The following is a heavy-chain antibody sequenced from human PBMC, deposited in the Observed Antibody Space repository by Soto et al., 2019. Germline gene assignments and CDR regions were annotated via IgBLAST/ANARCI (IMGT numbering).Heavy chain of an antibody. CDR3: ASRQVVPAAILGYYYYGMDV. CDR2: ISGSGGST. D-gene: IGHD2-2*02. CDR1: GFTFSSYA. J-gene: IGHJ6*02. Sequence: PGGSLRLSCAASGFTFSSYAMSWVRQAPGKGLEWVSAISGSGGSTYYADSVKGRFTISRDNSKNTLYLQMNSLRAEDTAVCYRASRQVVPAAILGYYYYGMDVWGQGTTVTVSS. V-gene: IGHV3-23*01.